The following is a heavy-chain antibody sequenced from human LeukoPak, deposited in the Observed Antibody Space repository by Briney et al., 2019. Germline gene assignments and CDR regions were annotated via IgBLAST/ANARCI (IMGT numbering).Heavy chain of an antibody. CDR1: GFTFSSYA. Sequence: GGSLRLSCAASGFTFSSYAMSWVRQAPGKGLEWISFISSRGSSIYYADSVKGRFTISRDNAKNSLYLQMNSLRAEDTAVYYCARDSGSYRGFDYWGQGTLVTVSS. CDR3: ARDSGSYRGFDY. V-gene: IGHV3-48*03. CDR2: ISSRGSSI. J-gene: IGHJ4*02. D-gene: IGHD1-26*01.